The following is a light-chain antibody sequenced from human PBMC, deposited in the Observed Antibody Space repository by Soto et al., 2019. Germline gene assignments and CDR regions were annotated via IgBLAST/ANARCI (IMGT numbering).Light chain of an antibody. V-gene: IGKV3-15*01. J-gene: IGKJ2*01. CDR1: QGVSSN. CDR2: GAS. CDR3: QQYNIWYT. Sequence: EIVMTQSPATLSVSPGERATLSCRASQGVSSNLAWYQQKPGQAPRLLIFGASTRATVIPVRFSGSGSGTEFTLTISSLQSEDFAVYYCQQYNIWYTFGQGTRLEIK.